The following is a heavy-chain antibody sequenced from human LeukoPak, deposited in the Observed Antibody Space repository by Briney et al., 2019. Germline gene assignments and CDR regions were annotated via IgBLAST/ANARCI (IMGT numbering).Heavy chain of an antibody. Sequence: AETLSLTCTGSGGSISSHYWSWIRQPPGKGLDWIGYIYYRGSTNYNPSLKSRVTISVDPSKNQFSLKLSSVTAADTAVYYCARGPYYYGSGSYDYWGQGTLVTVSS. V-gene: IGHV4-59*11. CDR2: IYYRGST. CDR1: GGSISSHY. D-gene: IGHD3-10*01. J-gene: IGHJ4*02. CDR3: ARGPYYYGSGSYDY.